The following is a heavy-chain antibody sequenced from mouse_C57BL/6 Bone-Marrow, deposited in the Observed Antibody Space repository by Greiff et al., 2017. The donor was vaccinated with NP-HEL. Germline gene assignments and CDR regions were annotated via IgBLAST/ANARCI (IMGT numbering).Heavy chain of an antibody. CDR3: ARCPDSSGYYFDY. Sequence: QVQLQQPGAELVKPGASVKLSCKASGYTFTSYWMQWVKQRPGQGLEWIGEIDPSDSYTNYNQKFKGKATLTVDTSSSTAYMQLSSLTSEDSAVYYCARCPDSSGYYFDYWGQGTTLTVSS. V-gene: IGHV1-50*01. CDR2: IDPSDSYT. D-gene: IGHD3-2*02. J-gene: IGHJ2*01. CDR1: GYTFTSYW.